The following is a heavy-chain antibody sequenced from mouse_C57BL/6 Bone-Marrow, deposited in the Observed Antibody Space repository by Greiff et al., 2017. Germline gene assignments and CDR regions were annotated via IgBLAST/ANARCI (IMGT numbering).Heavy chain of an antibody. V-gene: IGHV4-1*01. J-gene: IGHJ3*01. CDR1: GIDFSRYW. D-gene: IGHD2-1*01. CDR2: INPDSSTI. CDR3: ARYGNSAWFAY. Sequence: EAGGIDFSRYWMSWVRRAPGKGLEWIGEINPDSSTINYAPSLKDKFIISRDNAKNTLYLQMSKVRSEDTALYYCARYGNSAWFAYWGQGTLVTVSA.